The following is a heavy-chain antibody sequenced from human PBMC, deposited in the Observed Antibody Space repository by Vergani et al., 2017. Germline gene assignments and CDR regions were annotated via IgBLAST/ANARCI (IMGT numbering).Heavy chain of an antibody. V-gene: IGHV3-48*03. D-gene: IGHD7-27*01. CDR1: GFTFSSYE. CDR3: ARVPALGDAFDI. CDR2: ISSNGSTI. Sequence: EVQLVESGGGLVQPGGSLRLSCAASGFTFSSYEMNWVRQAPGKGLEWVSYISSNGSTIYYADSVKGRFTISRDNAKNSLYLQMNSLRTEDTAVYYCARVPALGDAFDIWGQGTMVTVSS. J-gene: IGHJ3*02.